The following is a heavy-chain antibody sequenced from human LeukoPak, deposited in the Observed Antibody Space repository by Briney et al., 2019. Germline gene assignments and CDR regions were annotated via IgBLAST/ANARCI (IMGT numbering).Heavy chain of an antibody. D-gene: IGHD6-13*01. J-gene: IGHJ4*02. V-gene: IGHV4-39*01. CDR1: GGSISSSTYY. Sequence: SETLSLTCTVSGGSISSSTYYWGWIRQPPGKGLERIGSIYYSGSTYYNPSLKSRVTISVDTSKNQFSLKLSSVTAADTAVYYCARQSLRRYSSSWWDYWGQGTLVTVSS. CDR2: IYYSGST. CDR3: ARQSLRRYSSSWWDY.